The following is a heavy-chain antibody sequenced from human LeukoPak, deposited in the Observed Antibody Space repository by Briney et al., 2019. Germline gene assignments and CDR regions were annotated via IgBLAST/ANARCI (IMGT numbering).Heavy chain of an antibody. CDR1: GGSISSSSYY. CDR2: INYSGNT. J-gene: IGHJ4*02. V-gene: IGHV4-39*01. Sequence: PSETLSLTCTVSGGSISSSSYYWGWIRQPPGKGLEWIGSINYSGNTYYNPSLKSRVTISVDTSKNQFSLKLSSVTAADTAVYYCARVDIVVVPSTNFDNWVQGTLVAVSS. CDR3: ARVDIVVVPSTNFDN. D-gene: IGHD2-2*01.